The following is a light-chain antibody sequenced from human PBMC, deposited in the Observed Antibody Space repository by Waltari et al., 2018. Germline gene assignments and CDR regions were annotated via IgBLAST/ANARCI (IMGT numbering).Light chain of an antibody. CDR3: GTWDSSLRAAV. CDR1: SPNIANNY. J-gene: IGLJ2*01. CDR2: EKI. Sequence: QSALTQPPSVSAAPGQRVTIPCSGSSPNIANNYVCWYQHLPATAPTLLIYEKINSPPRIRDRFTASKSGTSATLDITGHQPGDEADYYCGTWDSSLRAAVFGGGTKLTVL. V-gene: IGLV1-51*02.